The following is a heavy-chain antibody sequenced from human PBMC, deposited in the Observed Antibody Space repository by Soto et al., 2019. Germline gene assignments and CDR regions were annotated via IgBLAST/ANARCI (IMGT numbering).Heavy chain of an antibody. CDR1: GFTVSSNY. D-gene: IGHD3-22*01. Sequence: GGSLRLSCAASGFTVSSNYMSWVRQAPGKWLEWISIIYSAGNTYYADSVKGRFTISRDNSKNTLYLQVNRLRAEDTAVYYCAKESSGYSYSDYWGQGTLVTVSS. V-gene: IGHV3-66*01. CDR3: AKESSGYSYSDY. J-gene: IGHJ4*02. CDR2: IYSAGNT.